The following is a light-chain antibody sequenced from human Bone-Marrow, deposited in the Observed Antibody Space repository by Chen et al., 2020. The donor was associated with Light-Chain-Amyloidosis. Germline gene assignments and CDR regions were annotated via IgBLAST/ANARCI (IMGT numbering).Light chain of an antibody. J-gene: IGKJ4*01. CDR3: QQRSNWPPWLT. CDR2: EAS. CDR1: QRVSSY. Sequence: EIVLTQSPATLSLSPGERATLYGRASQRVSSYLAGTQQKPDQSPELIIYEASNSATSIPARFSCSGSGTDYTLTISSLEHEDLAVYYCQQRSNWPPWLTFGGGTKVEFK. V-gene: IGKV3-11*01.